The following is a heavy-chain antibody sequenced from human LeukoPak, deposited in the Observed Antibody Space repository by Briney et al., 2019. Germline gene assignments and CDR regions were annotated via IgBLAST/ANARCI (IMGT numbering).Heavy chain of an antibody. V-gene: IGHV1-2*02. D-gene: IGHD5-18*01. CDR2: INPNSGVT. CDR1: RYTFTGYY. Sequence: ASVKVSCKASRYTFTGYYMHWVPQAPGQGLEWMGWINPNSGVTDYAQNFQGRVTMTRDTSISTAYVEQSRQRSDDTAVYYCAGGGGEGYTCGRYYFDYWGRGTLVTVSS. J-gene: IGHJ4*02. CDR3: AGGGGEGYTCGRYYFDY.